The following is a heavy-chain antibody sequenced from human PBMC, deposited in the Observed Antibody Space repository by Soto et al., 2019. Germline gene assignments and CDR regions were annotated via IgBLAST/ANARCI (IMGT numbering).Heavy chain of an antibody. J-gene: IGHJ6*02. CDR2: IYYSGST. CDR3: ARAGTRGYYYGMDV. Sequence: TLSVTSTISCGCISSGDYSLSWIRQPPGKGLEWIGYIYYSGSTYYNPSLKSRVTISVDTSKKQFSLKLSSVTAADTAVYYCARAGTRGYYYGMDVWGQGTTVTGSS. V-gene: IGHV4-30-4*01. D-gene: IGHD1-1*01. CDR1: CGCISSGDYS.